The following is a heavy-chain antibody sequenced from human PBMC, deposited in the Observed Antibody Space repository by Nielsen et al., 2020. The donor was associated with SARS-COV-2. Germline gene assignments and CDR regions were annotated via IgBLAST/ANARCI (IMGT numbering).Heavy chain of an antibody. Sequence: GESLKISCAASGFTFSSYWMSWVRQAPGKGLEWVANIKQDGSEKYYVDSVKGRLTISRDNAKNSLYLQMNSLRAEDTAVYYCARVQNDILTGYPDPYFDYWGQGTLVTVSS. D-gene: IGHD3-9*01. J-gene: IGHJ4*02. V-gene: IGHV3-7*01. CDR1: GFTFSSYW. CDR3: ARVQNDILTGYPDPYFDY. CDR2: IKQDGSEK.